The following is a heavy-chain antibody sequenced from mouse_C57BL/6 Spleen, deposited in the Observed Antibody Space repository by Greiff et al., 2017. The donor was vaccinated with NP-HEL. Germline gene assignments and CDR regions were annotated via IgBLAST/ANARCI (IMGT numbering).Heavy chain of an antibody. D-gene: IGHD1-1*01. J-gene: IGHJ4*01. CDR2: IYPGDGDT. Sequence: VQLQQSGAELVKPGASVKISCKASGYAFSSYWMNWVKQRPGKGLEWIGQIYPGDGDTNYNGKFKGKATLTADKSSSTAYMQLSSLTSEDSAVYYCARWYYGSSQALYAMDYWGQGTSVTVSA. CDR1: GYAFSSYW. V-gene: IGHV1-80*01. CDR3: ARWYYGSSQALYAMDY.